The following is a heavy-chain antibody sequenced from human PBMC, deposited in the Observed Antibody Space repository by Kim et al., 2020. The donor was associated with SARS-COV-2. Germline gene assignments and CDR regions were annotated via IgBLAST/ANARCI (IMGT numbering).Heavy chain of an antibody. D-gene: IGHD3-10*01. Sequence: LKSRVTISVDTSKNQFSLKLSSVTAADTAVYYCARGRNYGSGSYLESFDYWGQGTLVTVSS. J-gene: IGHJ4*02. CDR3: ARGRNYGSGSYLESFDY. V-gene: IGHV4-59*09.